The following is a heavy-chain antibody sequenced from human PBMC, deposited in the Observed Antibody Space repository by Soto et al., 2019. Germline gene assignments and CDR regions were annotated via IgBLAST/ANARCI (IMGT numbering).Heavy chain of an antibody. V-gene: IGHV3-11*01. J-gene: IGHJ6*02. CDR2: ISSSGSTR. CDR3: ARDNRGGRYFDWLLIHYYYGMDV. CDR1: GFTFSDYY. Sequence: GGSLRLSCAASGFTFSDYYMSWIRQAPGKGLEWVSYISSSGSTRYYADSVKGRFTISRDNAKNSLYLQMNSLRAEDTAVYYCARDNRGGRYFDWLLIHYYYGMDVWGQGTTVTVSS. D-gene: IGHD3-9*01.